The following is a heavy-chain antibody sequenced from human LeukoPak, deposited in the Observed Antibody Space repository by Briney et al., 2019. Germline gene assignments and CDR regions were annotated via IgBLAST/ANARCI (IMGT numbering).Heavy chain of an antibody. D-gene: IGHD3-10*01. CDR1: GYTFTCYY. CDR3: AREAGNYYYYYMDV. J-gene: IGHJ6*03. CDR2: INPNSGGT. V-gene: IGHV1-2*02. Sequence: ASVKVSCKASGYTFTCYYIHWVRHAPGQGLEWMGWINPNSGGTNYAQKLQGRVTMTTDTSTSTAYMELRSLRSDDTAVYYCAREAGNYYYYYMDVWGKGTTVTVSS.